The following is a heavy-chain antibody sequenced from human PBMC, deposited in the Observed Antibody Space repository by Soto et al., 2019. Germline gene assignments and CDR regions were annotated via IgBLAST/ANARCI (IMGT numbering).Heavy chain of an antibody. V-gene: IGHV4-34*01. J-gene: IGHJ6*02. Sequence: SETLSLTCAVYGGSFSGYYWSWIRQPPGKGLEWIGEINHSGSTNYNPSLKSRVTISVDTSKNQFSLKLSSVTAADTAVYYCARGRHSSSSYHRGVDYYYYGMEVWGQGTTVTVSS. CDR3: ARGRHSSSSYHRGVDYYYYGMEV. CDR1: GGSFSGYY. CDR2: INHSGST. D-gene: IGHD6-6*01.